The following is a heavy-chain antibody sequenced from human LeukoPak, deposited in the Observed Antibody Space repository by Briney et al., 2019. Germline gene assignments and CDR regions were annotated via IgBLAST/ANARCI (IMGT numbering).Heavy chain of an antibody. Sequence: SETLSLTCTVSGGSFSSYYWSWIRQPPGKGLEWIGYIYYSGSTNYNPSLKSRVTISVDTSKNQFSLKLSSVTAADTAVYYCARAAAAAPAEYFQHWGQGTLVTVSS. CDR3: ARAAAAAPAEYFQH. CDR2: IYYSGST. CDR1: GGSFSSYY. V-gene: IGHV4-59*01. J-gene: IGHJ1*01. D-gene: IGHD6-13*01.